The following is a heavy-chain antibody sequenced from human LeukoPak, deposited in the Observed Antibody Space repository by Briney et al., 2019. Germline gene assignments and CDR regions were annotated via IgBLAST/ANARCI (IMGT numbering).Heavy chain of an antibody. V-gene: IGHV3-23*01. J-gene: IGHJ4*02. CDR1: GFTLSEHA. CDR2: IIDVGGT. Sequence: GGSLRLSCGVSGFTLSEHAWSWVRPAPGEGLEWVAGIIDVGGTYYADSVKGRFTISRDSSKNTVYLQMNSLRAEDTATYYCAKDYCRGGNCPLPFFDSWGQGTLVTVSS. D-gene: IGHD2-15*01. CDR3: AKDYCRGGNCPLPFFDS.